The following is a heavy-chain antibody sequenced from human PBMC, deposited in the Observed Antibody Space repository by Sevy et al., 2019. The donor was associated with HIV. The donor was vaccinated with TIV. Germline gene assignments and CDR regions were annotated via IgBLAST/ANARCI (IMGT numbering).Heavy chain of an antibody. V-gene: IGHV1-18*01. CDR2: ISAYNGNT. Sequence: ASVKVSCKASGYTFTSYGISWVRQAPGQGLEWMGWISAYNGNTNYAQKLQGRVTMTTDTSTSTAYMELRGLRSDDTAVYYCARDDCSSTSCQPYYYYGMDVWGQGTTVTVSS. J-gene: IGHJ6*02. CDR1: GYTFTSYG. D-gene: IGHD2-2*01. CDR3: ARDDCSSTSCQPYYYYGMDV.